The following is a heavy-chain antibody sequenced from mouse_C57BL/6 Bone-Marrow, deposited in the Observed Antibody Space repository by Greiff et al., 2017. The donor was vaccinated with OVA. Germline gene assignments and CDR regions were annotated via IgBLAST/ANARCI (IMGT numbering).Heavy chain of an antibody. D-gene: IGHD1-1*01. V-gene: IGHV2-2*01. CDR3: ARLALYYYGSSPRYFDV. J-gene: IGHJ1*03. CDR2: IWSGGST. Sequence: QVQLKQSGPGLVQPSQSLSITCTVSGFSLTSYGVHWVRQSPGKGLEWLGVIWSGGSTDYNAAFISRLSISKDNSKSQVFFKMNSLQADDTAIYYCARLALYYYGSSPRYFDVWGTGTTVTVSS. CDR1: GFSLTSYG.